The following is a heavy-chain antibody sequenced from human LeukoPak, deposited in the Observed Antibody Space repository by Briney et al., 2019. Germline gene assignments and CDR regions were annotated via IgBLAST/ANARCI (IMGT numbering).Heavy chain of an antibody. J-gene: IGHJ6*03. CDR1: GITLSNYG. CDR2: ISGTGGST. CDR3: AAGGGRDPSFGVVTHIDA. Sequence: GGSLRLSCAVSGITLSNYGMSWVRQAPGKGLEWVAGISGTGGSTKYADSVKGRFTVSRDNAKNTLYLQMNSLRAEDTPVYFCAAGGGRDPSFGVVTHIDAWGKGTTVVVS. D-gene: IGHD3-3*01. V-gene: IGHV3-23*01.